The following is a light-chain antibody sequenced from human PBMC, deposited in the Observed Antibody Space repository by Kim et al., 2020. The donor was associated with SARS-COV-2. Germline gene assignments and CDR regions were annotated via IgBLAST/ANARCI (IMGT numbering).Light chain of an antibody. J-gene: IGKJ1*01. CDR2: GAS. V-gene: IGKV3-15*01. CDR1: QSLNSN. Sequence: EIVLTQSPVTLSVSPGGRATLPCRASQSLNSNIAWYQHRPGQAPRLLIYGASTRAAGIPARFSGSGSGTDFTLTISSLQSEDFAVYYCQQYDNWPWTFGQGTKVDIK. CDR3: QQYDNWPWT.